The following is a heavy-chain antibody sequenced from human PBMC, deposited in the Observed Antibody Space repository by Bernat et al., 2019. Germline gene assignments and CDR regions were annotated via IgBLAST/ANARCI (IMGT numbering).Heavy chain of an antibody. V-gene: IGHV3-30-3*01. CDR3: ANKGSSSGWFC. Sequence: QVQLVESGGGVVQPGRSLRLSCAASGFTFSSYAMHWVRQAPGKGLEWVAVISYDGSNKYYADSVKGRFTISRDNSKNTLYLQMNGLGAEDTAVYYCANKGSSSGWFCWGQGTLVTVSS. D-gene: IGHD6-19*01. CDR2: ISYDGSNK. CDR1: GFTFSSYA. J-gene: IGHJ4*02.